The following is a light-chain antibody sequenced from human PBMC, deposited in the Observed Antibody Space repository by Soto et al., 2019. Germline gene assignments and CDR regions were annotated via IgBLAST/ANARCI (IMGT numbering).Light chain of an antibody. CDR2: NNN. J-gene: IGLJ1*01. CDR3: QSYDRGLSVYV. Sequence: QSVLTPPPPGSWAPRPGGPISLPGRGPNNGAGYDVHWYKQLPGTAPKLLLYNNNFRPSGAPARFSGSKSGSSASLPITGLQAEDEADYYCQSYDRGLSVYVFGTGTKSPS. V-gene: IGLV1-40*01. CDR1: GPNNGAGYD.